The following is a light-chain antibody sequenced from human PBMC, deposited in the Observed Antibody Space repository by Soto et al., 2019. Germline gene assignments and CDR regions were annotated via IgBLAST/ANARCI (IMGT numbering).Light chain of an antibody. J-gene: IGLJ1*01. CDR2: DVS. Sequence: QSVLTQPASVSGSPGQSITISCTGTSSDVGGYNYVSWYQQHPDKAPKLMIYDVSNRPSGVSNRFSGSKSGNTASLTISGLQAEDEADYPCSSYTSSSTYVFGTGTKVTVL. V-gene: IGLV2-14*03. CDR3: SSYTSSSTYV. CDR1: SSDVGGYNY.